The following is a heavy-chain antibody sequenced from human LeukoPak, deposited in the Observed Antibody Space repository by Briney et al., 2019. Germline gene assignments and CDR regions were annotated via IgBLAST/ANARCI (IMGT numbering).Heavy chain of an antibody. D-gene: IGHD3-3*01. V-gene: IGHV3-23*01. CDR3: AKDGPDGITIFGVVIIVRSYFDY. Sequence: GGSLRLSCAASGFTFSSYAMSWVRQAPGKGLEWVSAISGSGGSTYYADSVKGRFTISRDNSKNALYLQMSSLRAEDTAVYYCAKDGPDGITIFGVVIIVRSYFDYWGQGTLVTVSS. CDR1: GFTFSSYA. J-gene: IGHJ4*02. CDR2: ISGSGGST.